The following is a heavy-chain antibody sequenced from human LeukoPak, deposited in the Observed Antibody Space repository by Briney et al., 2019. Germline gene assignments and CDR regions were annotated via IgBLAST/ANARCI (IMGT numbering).Heavy chain of an antibody. V-gene: IGHV4-34*08. CDR1: GGTFSNYY. Sequence: SETLSLTCAVNGGTFSNYYWSWIRQPPGKGLEWIGEIHHSGRTNYNSSLKSRITMSVDASRNHFSLRLSSVTAADTAVYYCAGRKYFDILTGSFTSLDYWGQGALVTVSS. CDR3: AGRKYFDILTGSFTSLDY. J-gene: IGHJ4*02. CDR2: IHHSGRT. D-gene: IGHD3-9*01.